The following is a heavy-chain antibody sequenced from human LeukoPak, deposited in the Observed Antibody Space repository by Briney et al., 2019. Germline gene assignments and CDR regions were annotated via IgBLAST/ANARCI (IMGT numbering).Heavy chain of an antibody. D-gene: IGHD3-22*01. J-gene: IGHJ3*02. CDR3: ARVQPYDSSGYYYHLAFDI. CDR2: IIPTFGTA. CDR1: GGTFSSYA. Sequence: SVKVSCKASGGTFSSYAISWVRQAPGQGLEWMGRIIPTFGTANYAQKFQGRVTITTDESTSTAYMELSSLRSEDTAVYYCARVQPYDSSGYYYHLAFDIWGQGTMVTVSS. V-gene: IGHV1-69*05.